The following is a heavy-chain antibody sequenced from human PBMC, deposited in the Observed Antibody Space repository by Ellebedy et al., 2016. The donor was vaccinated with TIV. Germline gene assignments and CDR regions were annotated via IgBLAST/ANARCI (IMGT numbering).Heavy chain of an antibody. CDR3: ARAFESDKNYYYRGMDV. CDR2: LSASGGST. V-gene: IGHV3-23*01. J-gene: IGHJ6*02. Sequence: GESLKISCVASGFTFNSYAMSWVRQAPGKGLGWVSSLSASGGSTYYADSVKGRFTISRDNAKNSLYLQMNSLRAEDTAVYFCARAFESDKNYYYRGMDVWGQGTTVTVS. CDR1: GFTFNSYA.